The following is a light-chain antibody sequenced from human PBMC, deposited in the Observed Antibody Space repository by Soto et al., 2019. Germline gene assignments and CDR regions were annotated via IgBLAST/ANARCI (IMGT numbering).Light chain of an antibody. CDR3: QQSYTTPRT. Sequence: DIQMTPSPSSLASSVGARVTITCLTSQSRSGYLTWYQQKPGKAPKLLISGAFSLQNGVPPRFSGSGSGTDFTLTISSLQPEDFATYYCQQSYTTPRTFGQGTQLE. J-gene: IGKJ2*01. CDR2: GAF. V-gene: IGKV1-39*01. CDR1: QSRSGY.